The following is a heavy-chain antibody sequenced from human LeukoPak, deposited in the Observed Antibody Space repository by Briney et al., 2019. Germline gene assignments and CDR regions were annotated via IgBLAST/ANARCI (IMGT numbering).Heavy chain of an antibody. CDR3: ARGPSGYHNT. CDR1: GFTFSSNA. D-gene: IGHD5-12*01. J-gene: IGHJ4*02. Sequence: GGSLRLSCAASGFTFSSNAMSWVRQAPGKGPEWVSGVSGSGGSTYFADSVKGRFTISRDNSKNTLYLQMNSLRAEDTAVYYCARGPSGYHNTGGQGTLVIVSS. CDR2: VSGSGGST. V-gene: IGHV3-23*01.